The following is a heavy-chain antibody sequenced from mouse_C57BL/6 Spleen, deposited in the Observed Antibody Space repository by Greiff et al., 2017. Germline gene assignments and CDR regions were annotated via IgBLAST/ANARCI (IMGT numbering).Heavy chain of an antibody. J-gene: IGHJ1*03. D-gene: IGHD2-4*01. V-gene: IGHV1-69*01. CDR1: GYTFTSYW. CDR2: IDPSDSYT. CDR3: AGGDYGPDWYFDV. Sequence: QVQLQQPGAELVMPGASVKLSCTASGYTFTSYWMHWVKQRPGQGLEWIGEIDPSDSYTNYNQKFKGKSTLTVDKSSSTAYLQLSSLTSEDTAVYYCAGGDYGPDWYFDVWGTGTTVTVSS.